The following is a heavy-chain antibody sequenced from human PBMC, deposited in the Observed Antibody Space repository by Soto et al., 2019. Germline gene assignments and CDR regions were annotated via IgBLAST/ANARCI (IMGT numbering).Heavy chain of an antibody. J-gene: IGHJ6*02. V-gene: IGHV1-46*01. CDR1: GYTFTSYY. CDR3: ARDLDDILNKERVYGMDV. Sequence: QVQLVQSGAEVKKPGASVKVSCKASGYTFTSYYMHWVRQAPGQGLEWMGIINPSGGSTSYAQKFQGRVRMTGDTSTSTVYMELSSLRSEDTAVYYCARDLDDILNKERVYGMDVWGQWTTVTVSS. CDR2: INPSGGST. D-gene: IGHD3-9*01.